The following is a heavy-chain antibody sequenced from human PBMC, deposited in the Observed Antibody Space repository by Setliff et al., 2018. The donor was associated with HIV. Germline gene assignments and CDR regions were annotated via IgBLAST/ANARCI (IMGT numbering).Heavy chain of an antibody. D-gene: IGHD3-16*01. CDR2: ISGYNGQT. Sequence: ASVKVSCKASGYNFDSFAVIWVRQAPGQGLEWTGWISGYNGQTKDAQKFQGRLIMTTDTATSTSYMEMRSLRSDDTAIYYCARARYGGFDHWGQGSLVTVSS. CDR1: GYNFDSFA. J-gene: IGHJ4*02. CDR3: ARARYGGFDH. V-gene: IGHV1-18*01.